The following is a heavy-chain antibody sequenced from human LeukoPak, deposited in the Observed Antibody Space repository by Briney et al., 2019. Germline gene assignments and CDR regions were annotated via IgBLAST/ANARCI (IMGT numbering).Heavy chain of an antibody. V-gene: IGHV4-59*01. CDR1: GGSISSYY. J-gene: IGHJ4*02. CDR2: IYYSGST. CDR3: ARESSSGNFDY. Sequence: RASETLSLTCTVSGGSISSYYWSWIRQPPGKGLEWIGYIYYSGSTNYNPSLKSRVTISVDTSKNQFSLKLSSVTAADTAVCYCARESSSGNFDYWGQGTLVTVSS. D-gene: IGHD3-22*01.